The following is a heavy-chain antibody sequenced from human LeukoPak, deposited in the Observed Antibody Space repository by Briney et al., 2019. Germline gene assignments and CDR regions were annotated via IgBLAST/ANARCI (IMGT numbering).Heavy chain of an antibody. CDR2: IYTSGTT. V-gene: IGHV4-61*02. CDR3: ARGVGSGYTDY. CDR1: GGAINSGSHY. D-gene: IGHD3-22*01. J-gene: IGHJ4*02. Sequence: SETLSLTCTVSGGAINSGSHYWSWIRQSAGKGLEWIGRIYTSGTTNSNPSLKSRVTISLDTSKNQFSLKLISVTAADTAVYYCARGVGSGYTDYWGQGALVTVSS.